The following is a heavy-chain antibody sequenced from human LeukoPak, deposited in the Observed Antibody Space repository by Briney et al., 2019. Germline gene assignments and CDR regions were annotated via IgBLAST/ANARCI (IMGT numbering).Heavy chain of an antibody. D-gene: IGHD3-10*01. V-gene: IGHV4-59*01. CDR1: GGSISSYY. J-gene: IGHJ6*03. CDR2: IYYSGST. Sequence: SETLSLTCTVSGGSISSYYWSWIRQPPGKGLEWIGYIYYSGSTNYNPSLKSRVTISVDTSKNQFSLKLSSVTAADTAVYYCARLGVVGGSNSYYYYMDVWGKGTTVTVSS. CDR3: ARLGVVGGSNSYYYYMDV.